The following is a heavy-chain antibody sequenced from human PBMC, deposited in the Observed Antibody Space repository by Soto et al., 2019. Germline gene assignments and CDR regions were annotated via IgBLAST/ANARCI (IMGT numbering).Heavy chain of an antibody. V-gene: IGHV1-69*13. CDR1: GGTFSSYA. CDR2: IIPIFGTA. D-gene: IGHD3-10*01. J-gene: IGHJ6*02. CDR3: AFIWFGELSSVPYYYYGTDV. Sequence: GASVKVSCKASGGTFSSYAISWVRQAPGQGLEWMGGIIPIFGTANYAQKFQGRVTITADESTSTAYMELSSLRSEDTAVYYCAFIWFGELSSVPYYYYGTDVWGQGTTVTVSS.